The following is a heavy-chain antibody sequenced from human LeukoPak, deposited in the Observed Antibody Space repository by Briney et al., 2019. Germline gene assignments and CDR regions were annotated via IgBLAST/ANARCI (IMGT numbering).Heavy chain of an antibody. J-gene: IGHJ4*02. CDR3: TRGAGWLIDY. Sequence: SETLSLTYAVYGASLNGHYWSWIRQPPGKGLEWIGYFHNSGTSTYNPSLKSRVTISADTSKNQFSLKLNSLTTADTAVYYCTRGAGWLIDYWGQGILVTVSS. D-gene: IGHD3-16*01. V-gene: IGHV4-59*11. CDR1: GASLNGHY. CDR2: FHNSGTS.